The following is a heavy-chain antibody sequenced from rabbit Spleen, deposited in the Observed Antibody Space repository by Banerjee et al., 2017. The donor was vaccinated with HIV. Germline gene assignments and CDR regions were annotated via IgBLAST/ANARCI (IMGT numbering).Heavy chain of an antibody. CDR2: IDPVFGIT. Sequence: QEQLVESGGGLVQPEGSLTLTCKAAGFDFSSSYYMCWVRQAPGKGLEWIGYIDPVFGITYYANWVNGRFSISRENAQNTVFLQMTSLTDADTATYFCARDGAGGSYFDLWGPGTLVTVS. V-gene: IGHV1S47*01. J-gene: IGHJ4*01. D-gene: IGHD8-1*01. CDR3: ARDGAGGSYFDL. CDR1: GFDFSSSYY.